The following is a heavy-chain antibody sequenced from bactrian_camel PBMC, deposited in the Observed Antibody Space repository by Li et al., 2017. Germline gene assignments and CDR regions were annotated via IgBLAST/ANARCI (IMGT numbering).Heavy chain of an antibody. CDR1: GDTYSSNC. D-gene: IGHD5*01. CDR2: FDQDGRA. V-gene: IGHV3S67*01. J-gene: IGHJ4*01. CDR3: AVRGGLYRWGQSCEYNI. Sequence: VQLVESGGGSVQAGASLRLSCSVSGDTYSSNCMGWFRQVPGKEREAVASFDQDGRATYADSVKDRFTISRDRAKGTLDLQMNNLKSDDTAMYYCAVRGGLYRWGQSCEYNIWGQGTQVTVS.